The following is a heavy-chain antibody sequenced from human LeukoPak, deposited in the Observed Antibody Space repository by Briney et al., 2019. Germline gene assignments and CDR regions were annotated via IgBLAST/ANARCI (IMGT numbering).Heavy chain of an antibody. CDR1: GDSIAGDTYY. CDR2: IYNSGNT. V-gene: IGHV4-61*02. D-gene: IGHD1-1*01. Sequence: SETLSLTCTVSGDSIAGDTYYWSWVRQPAGKGLEWIGRIYNSGNTNYSPSLNSRVTISLDTSKSLLSLKLTSVTAADTAVYYCARVMNGRDGTFDIWGQATMVTVSS. J-gene: IGHJ3*02. CDR3: ARVMNGRDGTFDI.